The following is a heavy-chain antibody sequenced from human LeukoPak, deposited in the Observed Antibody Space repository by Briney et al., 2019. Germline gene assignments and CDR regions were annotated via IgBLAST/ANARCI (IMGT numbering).Heavy chain of an antibody. D-gene: IGHD2-15*01. Sequence: ASVKVSCKASGYTFTSYGISWVRQAPGQGLEWMGWISVYNVNTNYAQKLQGRVTMTTDTSTSTAYMELRSLRSDDTAVYYCARDAASYCSGGSCQPRGHYYYYGMDVWGQGTTVTVSS. V-gene: IGHV1-18*01. CDR1: GYTFTSYG. CDR3: ARDAASYCSGGSCQPRGHYYYYGMDV. CDR2: ISVYNVNT. J-gene: IGHJ6*02.